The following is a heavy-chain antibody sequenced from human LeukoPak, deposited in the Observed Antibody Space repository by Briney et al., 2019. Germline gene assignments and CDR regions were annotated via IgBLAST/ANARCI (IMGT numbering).Heavy chain of an antibody. CDR1: GFTSSSYS. Sequence: PGGSLRLSCAASGFTSSSYSMNWVRQAPGKGLEWVSSISSSSSHIYYADSVKGRFTISRDNAKNSLYLQMNSLRAEDTAVYYCARDLVSPFAHYYYGMDVWGQGTTVTVSS. D-gene: IGHD6-6*01. J-gene: IGHJ6*02. V-gene: IGHV3-21*01. CDR3: ARDLVSPFAHYYYGMDV. CDR2: ISSSSSHI.